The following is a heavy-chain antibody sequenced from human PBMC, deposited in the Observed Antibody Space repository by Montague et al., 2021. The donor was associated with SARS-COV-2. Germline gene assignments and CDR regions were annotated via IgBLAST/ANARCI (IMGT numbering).Heavy chain of an antibody. V-gene: IGHV3-66*01. D-gene: IGHD6-19*01. J-gene: IGHJ6*02. CDR1: GFTVSSNY. CDR2: IYSGSGST. Sequence: SLRLSCAASGFTVSSNYMSWVRQAPGKGLEWVSVIYSGSGSTYYADPVKGRFTISRGISKNTLYLQMNSLRAEDTAVYYCARAPGSSYSSGWYDYYYGMDVWGQGTTVTVSS. CDR3: ARAPGSSYSSGWYDYYYGMDV.